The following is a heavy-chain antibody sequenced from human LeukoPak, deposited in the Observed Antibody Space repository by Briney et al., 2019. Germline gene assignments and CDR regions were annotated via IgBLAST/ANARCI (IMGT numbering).Heavy chain of an antibody. V-gene: IGHV3-72*01. CDR3: ARGFNGLDSKVGEN. CDR2: IRNKAKGYTT. J-gene: IGHJ4*02. D-gene: IGHD1-26*01. Sequence: GGSLRLSCAVSGFTFSDHYMDWVRQAPGKGLEWVGRIRNKAKGYTTEYAASVKGRFTIPRDDSKNSLYLQMNSLKTEDTAVYYCARGFNGLDSKVGENWGQGTLVTVSS. CDR1: GFTFSDHY.